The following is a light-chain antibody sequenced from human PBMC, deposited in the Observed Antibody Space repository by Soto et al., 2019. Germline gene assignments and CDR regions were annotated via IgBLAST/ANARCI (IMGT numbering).Light chain of an antibody. Sequence: EIVLTQSPGTLSLSPGERATLSCRASQSVSSSLAWYQQKRGQAPRLLIHDASSRATGIPDRFSGSGSGTDFTLTISRLEPEDFAVYYCQQYSGSPRTFGQGTKVEVK. V-gene: IGKV3-20*01. CDR3: QQYSGSPRT. CDR1: QSVSSS. CDR2: DAS. J-gene: IGKJ1*01.